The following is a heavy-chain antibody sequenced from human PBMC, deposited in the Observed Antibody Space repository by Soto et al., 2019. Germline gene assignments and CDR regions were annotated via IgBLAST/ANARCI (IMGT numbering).Heavy chain of an antibody. D-gene: IGHD3-10*01. CDR1: GGTFNTYA. CDR3: AREVQVHTPAFVY. CDR2: ISPMFGAA. Sequence: QVQLVQSGAEMKKPGSSVKVSCQSSGGTFNTYAMNWVRQAPGQGPEWMGDISPMFGAANYAPKFQGRVTITADESTGTSYMQLSMLTSEDTALYFCAREVQVHTPAFVYWGQGTLVTVSS. V-gene: IGHV1-69*19. J-gene: IGHJ4*02.